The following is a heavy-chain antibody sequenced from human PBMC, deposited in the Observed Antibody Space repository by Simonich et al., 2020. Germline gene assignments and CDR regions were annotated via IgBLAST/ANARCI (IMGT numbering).Heavy chain of an antibody. D-gene: IGHD6-6*01. Sequence: EVQLVESGGGLVQPGGSLRLYCAASGLTFSRYWMSWVRQAPGKGLGWVANIKQDGSEKYYVDTVKGRFTIARDKAKTSLYRQMNSLRAEDTAVYYCAREGIAARDAFDIWGQGTMVTVSS. CDR2: IKQDGSEK. J-gene: IGHJ3*02. V-gene: IGHV3-7*01. CDR3: AREGIAARDAFDI. CDR1: GLTFSRYW.